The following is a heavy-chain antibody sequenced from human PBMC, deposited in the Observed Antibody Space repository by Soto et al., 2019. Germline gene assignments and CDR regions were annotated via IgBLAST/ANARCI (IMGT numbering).Heavy chain of an antibody. Sequence: GASVKVSCKASGYTFTSYYMHWVRQAPGQGLEWMGIINPSGGSTSYAQKFQGRVTMTRDTSTSTVYMELSSLRSEDTAVYYCASVLGYCSSTSCPQGAFDIWGQGTMVTVSS. CDR1: GYTFTSYY. V-gene: IGHV1-46*03. CDR2: INPSGGST. CDR3: ASVLGYCSSTSCPQGAFDI. D-gene: IGHD2-2*01. J-gene: IGHJ3*02.